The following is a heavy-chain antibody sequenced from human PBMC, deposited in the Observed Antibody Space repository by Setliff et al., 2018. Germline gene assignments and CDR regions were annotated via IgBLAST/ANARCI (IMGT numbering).Heavy chain of an antibody. D-gene: IGHD3-16*01. CDR3: ARVRSGWPAINWLDP. J-gene: IGHJ5*02. Sequence: SETLSLTCTVSGGSISSSSYYWGWIRQPPGKGLEWIGSIYYSGSTYYNPSLKSRVTISVDTSKNQFSLKLSSVTAADTAVYYCARVRSGWPAINWLDPWGQGTLVTVSS. CDR2: IYYSGST. CDR1: GGSISSSSYY. V-gene: IGHV4-39*07.